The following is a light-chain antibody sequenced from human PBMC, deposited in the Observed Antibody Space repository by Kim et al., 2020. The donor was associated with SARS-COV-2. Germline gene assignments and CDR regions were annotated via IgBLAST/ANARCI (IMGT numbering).Light chain of an antibody. Sequence: ASVGDRVNIAYRASQTVDRHLSWYQQKPGKAPSLLLYKTSTLQNGVPSRFSGSGSGRDYILTIRDLQPDDFATYFCQQSFSTPQTFGQGTKVDIK. CDR3: QQSFSTPQT. J-gene: IGKJ1*01. CDR2: KTS. CDR1: QTVDRH. V-gene: IGKV1-39*01.